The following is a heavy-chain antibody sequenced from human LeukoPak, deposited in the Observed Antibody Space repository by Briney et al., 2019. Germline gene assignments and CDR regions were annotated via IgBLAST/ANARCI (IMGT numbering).Heavy chain of an antibody. CDR2: IYPGDSDT. CDR3: ARFTGIAVAGIDAFDI. D-gene: IGHD6-19*01. CDR1: GYSFTSYW. J-gene: IGHJ3*02. Sequence: GESLKISCKGSGYSFTSYWIGWVRPMPGKGLEWMGIIYPGDSDTRYSPSFQGQVTISADKSISTAYLQWSSLKASDTAMYYCARFTGIAVAGIDAFDIWGQGTMVTVSS. V-gene: IGHV5-51*01.